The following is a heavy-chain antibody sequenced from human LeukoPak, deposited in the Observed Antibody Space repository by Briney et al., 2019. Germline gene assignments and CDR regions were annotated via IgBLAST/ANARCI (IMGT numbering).Heavy chain of an antibody. Sequence: PSETLSPTCTVSGDSISSGSYYWSWIRQPAGKGLEWIGYIYYSGSTNYNPSLKSRVTISVDTSKNQFSLKLSSVTAADTAVYYCAREAELDVLMVYGEQYYYYYMDVWGKGTTVTVSS. J-gene: IGHJ6*03. CDR3: AREAELDVLMVYGEQYYYYYMDV. V-gene: IGHV4-61*10. CDR1: GDSISSGSYY. CDR2: IYYSGST. D-gene: IGHD2-8*01.